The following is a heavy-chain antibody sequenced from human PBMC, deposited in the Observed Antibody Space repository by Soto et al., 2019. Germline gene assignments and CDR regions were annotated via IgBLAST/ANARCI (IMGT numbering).Heavy chain of an antibody. J-gene: IGHJ3*02. CDR1: GFTFSSYG. V-gene: IGHV3-30*18. CDR2: ISYDGSNK. Sequence: PGESLKISCAASGFTFSSYGMHWVRQAPGKGLEWVAVISYDGSNKYYADSVKGRFTISRDNSKNTLYLQMNSLRAEDTAVYYCAKDEDNWNPLDPLAIWGQGTMVTGSS. CDR3: AKDEDNWNPLDPLAI. D-gene: IGHD1-1*01.